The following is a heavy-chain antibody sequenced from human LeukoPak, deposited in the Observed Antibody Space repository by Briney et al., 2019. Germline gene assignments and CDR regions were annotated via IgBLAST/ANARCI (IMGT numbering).Heavy chain of an antibody. CDR1: GYTFTSYY. D-gene: IGHD5-12*01. CDR3: ARDTVGENGYDYYFDY. V-gene: IGHV1-46*01. J-gene: IGHJ4*02. CDR2: INPSGGST. Sequence: ASVKVSCTASGYTFTSYYMHWVRQAPGQGLEWMGIINPSGGSTSYAQKFQGRVTMTRDTSTSTVYMELSSLRSEDTAVYYCARDTVGENGYDYYFDYWGQGTLVTVSS.